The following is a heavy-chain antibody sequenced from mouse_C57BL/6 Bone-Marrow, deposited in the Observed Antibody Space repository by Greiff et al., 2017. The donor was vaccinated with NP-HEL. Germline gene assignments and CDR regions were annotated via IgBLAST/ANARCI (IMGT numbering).Heavy chain of an antibody. Sequence: EVKLMESGGGLVQPGGSMKLSCAASGFTFSDAWMDWVRQSPEKGLEWVAEIRNKANHHATYYAESVKGRFTISRADSKSSVYLQMNSLSAEDAGIYYCTGGLLGYWGQGTTLTVSS. CDR1: GFTFSDAW. V-gene: IGHV6-6*01. CDR2: IRNKANHHAT. CDR3: TGGLLGY. J-gene: IGHJ2*01. D-gene: IGHD2-4*01.